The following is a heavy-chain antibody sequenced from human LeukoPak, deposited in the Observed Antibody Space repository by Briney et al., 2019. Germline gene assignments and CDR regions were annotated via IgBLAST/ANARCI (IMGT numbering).Heavy chain of an antibody. CDR2: IYHSGST. V-gene: IGHV4-38-2*02. Sequence: SETLSLTCTVSGYSVSSGYYWGWIRQPPGKGLEWIGSIYHSGSTYYNPSLKSRVTISVDTSKNQFSLKLSSVTAADTAVYYCARNHYYGSGRGFDYWGQGTLITVSS. D-gene: IGHD3-10*01. J-gene: IGHJ4*02. CDR3: ARNHYYGSGRGFDY. CDR1: GYSVSSGYY.